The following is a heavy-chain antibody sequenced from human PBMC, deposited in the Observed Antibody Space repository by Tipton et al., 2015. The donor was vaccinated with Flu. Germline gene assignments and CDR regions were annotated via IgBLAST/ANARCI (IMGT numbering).Heavy chain of an antibody. CDR2: ISLYSGDT. CDR3: ARVPNPAVVPDSTYAFDF. CDR1: GFSFANFG. D-gene: IGHD2-2*01. J-gene: IGHJ3*01. V-gene: IGHV1-18*01. Sequence: QLVQSGAEVKKPGASVKVSCKASGFSFANFGINWVRQAPGQGLEWMGWISLYSGDTRYSQNVQGRVATTTDTSTGTAYMELRNLRSDDTAVYYCARVPNPAVVPDSTYAFDFWGLGTMVTVSS.